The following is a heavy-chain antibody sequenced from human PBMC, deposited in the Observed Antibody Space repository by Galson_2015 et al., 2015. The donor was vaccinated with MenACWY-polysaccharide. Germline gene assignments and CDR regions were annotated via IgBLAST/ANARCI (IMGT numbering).Heavy chain of an antibody. V-gene: IGHV5-51*01. D-gene: IGHD2-15*01. J-gene: IGHJ4*02. CDR2: ISPSDSDT. CDR1: GYSFTRYW. CDR3: ARHAKYCSGGSCHLDY. Sequence: QSGAEVKKPGESLKISCPGSGYSFTRYWIGWVRQMPGKGLEWMGIISPSDSDTRYSPSFQGQVTFSADKSINTAYLQWSSLRASDSAMYYCARHAKYCSGGSCHLDYWGQGTLVTVSS.